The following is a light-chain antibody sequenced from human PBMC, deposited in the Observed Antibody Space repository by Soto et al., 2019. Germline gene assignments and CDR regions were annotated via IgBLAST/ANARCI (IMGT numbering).Light chain of an antibody. CDR1: SSDVGGYNY. CDR2: EVS. CDR3: SSYAGSPFNV. J-gene: IGLJ1*01. Sequence: QSVLTQPPSASGSPGQSVTISCTGTSSDVGGYNYVSWYQQHPGKVPKLLIYEVSKRPSGVPDRFSASKSGNTASLTISGLQADDEADYYCSSYAGSPFNVFGTGTKVTVL. V-gene: IGLV2-8*01.